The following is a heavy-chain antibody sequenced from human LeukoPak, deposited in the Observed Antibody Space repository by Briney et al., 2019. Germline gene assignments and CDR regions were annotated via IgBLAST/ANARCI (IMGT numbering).Heavy chain of an antibody. CDR1: GGSMSRYY. Sequence: KASETLSLTCTVSGGSMSRYYWSWIRQPPGKGLEWIGYVYDSGITSYNPSLKSRVTISADASKNQFSLNLISVTAADTAVYYCARHRGIQLRIDNWGQGTLVTVSS. CDR2: VYDSGIT. J-gene: IGHJ4*02. CDR3: ARHRGIQLRIDN. D-gene: IGHD5-18*01. V-gene: IGHV4-59*08.